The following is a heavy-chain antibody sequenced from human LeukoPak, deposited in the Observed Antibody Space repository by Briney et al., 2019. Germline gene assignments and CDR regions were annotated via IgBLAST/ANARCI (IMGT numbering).Heavy chain of an antibody. CDR3: ARGLGSGSYYAY. V-gene: IGHV1-18*01. D-gene: IGHD3-10*02. CDR2: ISAYNDNT. CDR1: GYIFTNYG. J-gene: IGHJ4*02. Sequence: ASVTVSFKASGYIFTNYGISWVRQAPGQGLEWMGWISAYNDNTNYAQKVQGRLTMTADTSTSTAYMELKSLRSDDTAVYYCARGLGSGSYYAYWGQGTLVTVSS.